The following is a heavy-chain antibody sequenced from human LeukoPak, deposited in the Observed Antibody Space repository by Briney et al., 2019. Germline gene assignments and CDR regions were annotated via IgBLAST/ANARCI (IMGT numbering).Heavy chain of an antibody. V-gene: IGHV4-59*01. CDR2: INYSGST. J-gene: IGHJ4*02. Sequence: PSETLSLTCTVSGGSISSYYWSWIRQPPGKGLEWIGYINYSGSTNYNPSLKSRVTISVDTSKNQFSLKLSSVTAADTAVYYCARENSGGSCFDYWGQGTLVTVSS. CDR3: ARENSGGSCFDY. CDR1: GGSISSYY. D-gene: IGHD2-15*01.